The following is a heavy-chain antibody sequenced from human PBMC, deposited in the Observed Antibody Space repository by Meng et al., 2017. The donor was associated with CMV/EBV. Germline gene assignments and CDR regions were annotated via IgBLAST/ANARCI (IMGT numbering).Heavy chain of an antibody. V-gene: IGHV1-18*01. Sequence: ASVKVSCKASGYTFTSYGISWVRQAPGQGLEWMGWISAYNGNTNYAQKLQGRVTMTTDTSTSTAYMELRSLRSDDTAVYYCARDRGPTTTVTTCDYWGQGTLVTVSS. CDR2: ISAYNGNT. CDR3: ARDRGPTTTVTTCDY. J-gene: IGHJ4*02. D-gene: IGHD4-17*01. CDR1: GYTFTSYG.